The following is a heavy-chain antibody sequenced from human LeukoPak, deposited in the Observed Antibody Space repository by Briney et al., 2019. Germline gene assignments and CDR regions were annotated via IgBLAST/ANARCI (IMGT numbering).Heavy chain of an antibody. CDR2: ISSSSSTI. V-gene: IGHV3-48*01. J-gene: IGHJ4*02. Sequence: GGSLRLSCAASGFTFSSYSMNWVRQAPGKGLEWVSYISSSSSTIYYADSVKGRFTISRDNAKNSLYLQMNSLRAEDTAVYYCARLQNYYGSGSYYTSRPYFDYWGQGTLVTVSS. CDR3: ARLQNYYGSGSYYTSRPYFDY. D-gene: IGHD3-10*01. CDR1: GFTFSSYS.